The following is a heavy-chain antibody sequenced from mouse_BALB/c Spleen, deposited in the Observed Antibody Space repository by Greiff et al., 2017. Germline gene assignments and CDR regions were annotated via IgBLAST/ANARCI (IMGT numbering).Heavy chain of an antibody. Sequence: EVNLEESGGEFVKPGASLKFSCTASGFHFKDPYMPWVKQRPDQGLEWIGRIDRANGNTKYDPKFQGKATITADTSSNTVYLQLSSLTSEDTAVYYCAPHSSGDEAYWGQGTLVTVSA. D-gene: IGHD3-1*01. V-gene: IGHV14-3*02. CDR1: GFHFKDPY. CDR2: IDRANGNT. J-gene: IGHJ3*01. CDR3: APHSSGDEAY.